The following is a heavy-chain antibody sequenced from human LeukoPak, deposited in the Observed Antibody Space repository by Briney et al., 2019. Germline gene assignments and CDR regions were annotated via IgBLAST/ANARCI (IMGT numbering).Heavy chain of an antibody. CDR3: ARETSIAARRAPYYYYYMDV. J-gene: IGHJ6*03. D-gene: IGHD6-6*01. Sequence: SETLSLTCTVSGGSISSSSYYWGWIRQPPGKGLEWIGSIYYSGSTYYNPSLKSRVTISVDTSKNQFSLKLSSVTAADTAVYYCARETSIAARRAPYYYYYMDVWGKGTTVTVSS. CDR1: GGSISSSSYY. V-gene: IGHV4-39*07. CDR2: IYYSGST.